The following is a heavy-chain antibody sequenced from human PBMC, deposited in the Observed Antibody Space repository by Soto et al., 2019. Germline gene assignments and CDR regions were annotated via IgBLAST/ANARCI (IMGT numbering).Heavy chain of an antibody. V-gene: IGHV4-59*01. CDR3: ARVTWFYGMDV. J-gene: IGHJ6*02. Sequence: PSETLSLTCTVSGCSISSYYWSWIRQPPGKGLEWIGYIYYSGSTNYNPSLKSRVTISVDTSKNQFSLKLSSVTAADTAVYYCARVTWFYGMDVWGQGTTVTVSS. CDR1: GCSISSYY. CDR2: IYYSGST. D-gene: IGHD3-9*01.